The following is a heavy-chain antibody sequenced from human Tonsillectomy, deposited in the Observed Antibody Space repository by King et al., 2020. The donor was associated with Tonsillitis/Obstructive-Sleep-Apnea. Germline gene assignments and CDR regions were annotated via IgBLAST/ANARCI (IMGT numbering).Heavy chain of an antibody. D-gene: IGHD3-22*01. CDR3: ARSRSDYDSSGYYGFDY. Sequence: QLQESGPGLVKPSETMSLTCTVSGGSISSYYWSWIRQPPGKGLEWIGYIYYSGSTNYKPSLKSRVTISVDTSKKQFSLNLSSVTAADSAVYYCARSRSDYDSSGYYGFDYWGQGTLVTVSS. CDR2: IYYSGST. CDR1: GGSISSYY. V-gene: IGHV4-59*01. J-gene: IGHJ4*02.